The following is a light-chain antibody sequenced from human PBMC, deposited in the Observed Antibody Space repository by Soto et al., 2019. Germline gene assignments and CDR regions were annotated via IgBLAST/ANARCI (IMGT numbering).Light chain of an antibody. Sequence: DIQMTQSPSSLSASVGDTVTITCRASQGISNYLAWYQKKPGQVPNLLIYASSTLQSGVPSRFSGRGAGTDFTLTISSLRPEDVATYYGQKYNNAPRTFGQGTKVEI. CDR2: ASS. V-gene: IGKV1-27*01. J-gene: IGKJ1*01. CDR1: QGISNY. CDR3: QKYNNAPRT.